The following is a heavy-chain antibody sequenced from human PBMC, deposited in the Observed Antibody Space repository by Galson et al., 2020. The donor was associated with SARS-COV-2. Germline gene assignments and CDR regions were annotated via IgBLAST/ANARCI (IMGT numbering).Heavy chain of an antibody. J-gene: IGHJ6*02. CDR3: AREFGRCMDV. Sequence: VMETGGSLRLSCAASGFTFSSYAMHWVRQAPGKGLEWVAVISYDGSNKYYADSVKGRFTISRDNSKNTLYLQMNSLRAEDTAVYYCAREFGRCMDVWGQGTTVTVSS. CDR2: ISYDGSNK. CDR1: GFTFSSYA. D-gene: IGHD3-16*01. V-gene: IGHV3-30-3*01.